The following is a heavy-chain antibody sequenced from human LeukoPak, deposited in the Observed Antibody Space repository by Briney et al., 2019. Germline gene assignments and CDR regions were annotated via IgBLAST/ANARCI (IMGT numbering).Heavy chain of an antibody. CDR3: VEEARLGYCSSTSCYFDY. CDR1: GFTFSSYA. Sequence: PGGSLRLSCSASGFTFSSYAMHWVRQAPGKGLEYVSAISSDGGSTYYADSVKGRFTISRDNSKNTLYLQMSSLRAEDTAVYYCVEEARLGYCSSTSCYFDYWGQGTLVTVSS. D-gene: IGHD2-2*01. J-gene: IGHJ4*02. CDR2: ISSDGGST. V-gene: IGHV3-64D*06.